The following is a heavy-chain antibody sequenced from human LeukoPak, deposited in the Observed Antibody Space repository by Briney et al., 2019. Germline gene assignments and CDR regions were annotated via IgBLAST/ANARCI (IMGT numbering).Heavy chain of an antibody. V-gene: IGHV3-48*03. CDR2: ISGSGGAI. Sequence: GGSLRLSCATSGFTFTTYEMNWVRQAPGKGLEWVSHISGSGGAIYYADSVKGRFTISRDNAKNSLYLQMNSLRAEDTAAYYCARRYCSSTSCTLDYWGQGTLVTVSS. CDR1: GFTFTTYE. D-gene: IGHD2-2*01. CDR3: ARRYCSSTSCTLDY. J-gene: IGHJ4*02.